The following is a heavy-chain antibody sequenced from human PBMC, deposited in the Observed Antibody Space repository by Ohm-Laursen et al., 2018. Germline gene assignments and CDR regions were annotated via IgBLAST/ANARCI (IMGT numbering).Heavy chain of an antibody. D-gene: IGHD3-16*01. CDR3: AKAPTTRGSFDY. CDR2: ISGSGGST. CDR1: GFPFSTYA. J-gene: IGHJ4*02. Sequence: GSLRLSCSASGFPFSTYAMAWVRQAPGRGLEWLSSISGSGGSTYYADSMRGHFTVSRDSSKNTLYLQMNSLRAEDTALYYCAKAPTTRGSFDYWGQGTLVTVSS. V-gene: IGHV3-23*01.